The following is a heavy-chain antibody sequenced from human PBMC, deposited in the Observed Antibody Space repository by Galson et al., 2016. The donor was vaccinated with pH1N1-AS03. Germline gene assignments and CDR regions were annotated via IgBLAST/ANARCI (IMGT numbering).Heavy chain of an antibody. CDR3: ARGTVSYSNYWFPPPDY. J-gene: IGHJ4*02. V-gene: IGHV3-64*01. CDR1: GFTFSSYA. Sequence: SLRLSCAAAGFTFSSYAMYWVRQVPGKGLEYVSAISGNGVSTYYANSVKGRFTISRDNSKNTLYLQMGSLRAEDMAVYYCARGTVSYSNYWFPPPDYWGQGTLVTVSS. CDR2: ISGNGVST. D-gene: IGHD6-13*01.